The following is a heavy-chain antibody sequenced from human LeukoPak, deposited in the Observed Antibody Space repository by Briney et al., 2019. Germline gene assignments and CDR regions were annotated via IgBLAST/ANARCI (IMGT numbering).Heavy chain of an antibody. V-gene: IGHV3-64*01. D-gene: IGHD6-6*01. Sequence: GSLRLSFAASGFTFSSYAMHWVRQAPGKGLEYVSAISSNGGSTYYANSVKGRFTISRDNSKNTLFLQMGSLRAEDMAVYYCASGGSIAARPIDYWGQGTLVTVSS. CDR1: GFTFSSYA. J-gene: IGHJ4*02. CDR3: ASGGSIAARPIDY. CDR2: ISSNGGST.